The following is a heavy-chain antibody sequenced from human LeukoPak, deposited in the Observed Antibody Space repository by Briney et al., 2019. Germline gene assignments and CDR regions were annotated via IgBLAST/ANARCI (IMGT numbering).Heavy chain of an antibody. CDR3: ATARPNPSGYSYGYYFDY. D-gene: IGHD5-18*01. J-gene: IGHJ4*02. CDR1: GYTLTELS. V-gene: IGHV1-24*01. CDR2: FDPEDGET. Sequence: ASVKVSCKVSGYTLTELSMHWVRQAPGKGLECMGSFDPEDGETIYAQKFQGRVTMTEDTSTDTAYMELSSLRSEDTAVYYCATARPNPSGYSYGYYFDYWGQGTLVTVSS.